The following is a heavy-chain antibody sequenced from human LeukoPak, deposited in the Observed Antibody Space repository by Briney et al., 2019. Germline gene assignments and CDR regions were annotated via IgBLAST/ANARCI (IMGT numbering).Heavy chain of an antibody. CDR2: IYPGDSDT. Sequence: GESLKISCKGSGYRFTSYWIGWVRQMPGKGLGWVGIIYPGDSDTRYSPSFQGQVTISADKSISTAYLQWSSLKASDTAMYYCARLVGGIAVAGVFDYWGQGTLVTVSS. CDR1: GYRFTSYW. CDR3: ARLVGGIAVAGVFDY. V-gene: IGHV5-51*01. J-gene: IGHJ4*02. D-gene: IGHD6-19*01.